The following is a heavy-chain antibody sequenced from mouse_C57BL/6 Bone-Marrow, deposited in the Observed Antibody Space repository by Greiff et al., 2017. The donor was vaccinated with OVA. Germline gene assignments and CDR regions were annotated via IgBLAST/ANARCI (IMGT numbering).Heavy chain of an antibody. D-gene: IGHD1-1*01. CDR1: GFNIKDDY. CDR2: IDPENGDT. CDR3: TTADGRGDY. V-gene: IGHV14-4*01. Sequence: EVQLMESGAELVRPGASVKLSCTASGFNIKDDYMHWVKQRPEQGLEWIGWIDPENGDTEYASKFQGKATITADTSSNTAYLQLSSLTSEDTAGYYCTTADGRGDYWGQGTSVTVAS. J-gene: IGHJ4*01.